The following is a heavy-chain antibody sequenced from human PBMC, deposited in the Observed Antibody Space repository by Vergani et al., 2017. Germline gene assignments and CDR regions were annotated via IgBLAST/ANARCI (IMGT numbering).Heavy chain of an antibody. Sequence: QVQLVESGGGVVQPGRSLRLSCAASGFTFSSYGMHWVRQAPGKGLEWVAVIWYDGSNKYYADSVKGRFTISRDNSKNTLYLQMNSLRAEDTAVYYCARGPPSYDFWSKDYMDVWGKGTTVTVSS. J-gene: IGHJ6*03. V-gene: IGHV3-33*01. D-gene: IGHD3-3*01. CDR3: ARGPPSYDFWSKDYMDV. CDR2: IWYDGSNK. CDR1: GFTFSSYG.